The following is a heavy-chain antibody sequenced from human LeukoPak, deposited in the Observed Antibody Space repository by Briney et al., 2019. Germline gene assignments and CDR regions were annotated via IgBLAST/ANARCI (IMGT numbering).Heavy chain of an antibody. CDR2: ISYDGSNK. J-gene: IGHJ4*02. CDR1: GFTFSSYA. V-gene: IGHV3-30*04. D-gene: IGHD3-9*01. Sequence: GRSLRLSCAASGFTFSSYAMHWVRQAPGKGLEWVAVISYDGSNKYYADSVKGRFTISRDNSKNTLYLQMNSLRAENTAVYYCARDHIYDILTVYFASGARGPLVPVS. CDR3: ARDHIYDILTVYFAS.